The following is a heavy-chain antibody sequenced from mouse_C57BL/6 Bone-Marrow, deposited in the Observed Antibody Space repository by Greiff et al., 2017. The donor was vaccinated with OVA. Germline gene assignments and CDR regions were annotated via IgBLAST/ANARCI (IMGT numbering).Heavy chain of an antibody. CDR3: ARSCDGSSPFAY. CDR2: IYPRSGNT. Sequence: VQLQQSGAELARPGASVKLSCKASGYTFTSYGISWVKQRTGQGLEWIGEIYPRSGNTYYNEKFKGKATLTADKSSSTAYMELRSLTSEDAAVEVCARSCDGSSPFAYWGQGTLLTVSA. D-gene: IGHD1-1*01. V-gene: IGHV1-81*01. CDR1: GYTFTSYG. J-gene: IGHJ3*01.